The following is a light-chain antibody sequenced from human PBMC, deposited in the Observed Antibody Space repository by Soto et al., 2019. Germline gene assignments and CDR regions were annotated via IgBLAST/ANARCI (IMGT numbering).Light chain of an antibody. CDR3: QKHNSYPHT. CDR2: DAS. Sequence: DIQMTQSPSTLSASVGDRVTITCRASQSISSWLAWYQQKPGKAPKLLIYDASSLESGVPSRFSGSGSGTEFTLTISSLQPDDFATYYCQKHNSYPHTFGGGTKVDIK. J-gene: IGKJ4*02. CDR1: QSISSW. V-gene: IGKV1-5*01.